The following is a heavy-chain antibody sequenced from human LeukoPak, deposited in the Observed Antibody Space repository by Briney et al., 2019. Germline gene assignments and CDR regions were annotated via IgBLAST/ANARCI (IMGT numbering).Heavy chain of an antibody. CDR3: ASPTAVNYYDTGGYRN. Sequence: HRAPVKVSCRASGGTFSSYAISWVRQAPGQGLEWMGGIIPIFGTANYAQKFQGRVTIIADKSTSTAYMELSSLRSEDTAVYYCASPTAVNYYDTGGYRNWGQGTLVTVSS. J-gene: IGHJ4*02. CDR1: GGTFSSYA. V-gene: IGHV1-69*06. D-gene: IGHD3-22*01. CDR2: IIPIFGTA.